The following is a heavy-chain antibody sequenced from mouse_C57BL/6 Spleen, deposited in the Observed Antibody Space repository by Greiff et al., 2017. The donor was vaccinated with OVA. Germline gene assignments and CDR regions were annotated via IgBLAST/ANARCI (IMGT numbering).Heavy chain of an antibody. J-gene: IGHJ3*01. CDR2: IRNKANGYTT. V-gene: IGHV7-3*01. D-gene: IGHD1-1*01. CDR3: ARSLYYYGSSYEAWFAY. Sequence: EVQGVESGGGLVQPGGSLSLSCAASGFTFTDYYMSWVRQPPGKALEWLGFIRNKANGYTTEYSASVKGRFTISRDNSQSILYLQMNALRAEDSATYYCARSLYYYGSSYEAWFAYWGQGTLVTVSA. CDR1: GFTFTDYY.